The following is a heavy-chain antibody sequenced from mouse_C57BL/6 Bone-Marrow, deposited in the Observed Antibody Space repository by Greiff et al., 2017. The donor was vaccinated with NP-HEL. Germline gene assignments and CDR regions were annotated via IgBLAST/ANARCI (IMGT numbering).Heavy chain of an antibody. CDR3: ARVSTSVKWFAY. CDR2: IDPCDSYI. V-gene: IGHV1-59*01. J-gene: IGHJ3*01. Sequence: QVQLQQSGAELVRPGTSVKLSCKASGYTFTGYWMHWVKQRPGQGLEWIGLIDPCDSYINYNETFKGQATLTEDTSSSTAYMQLSSLTSEDSAVYYGARVSTSVKWFAYWGQGNVVTVSA. D-gene: IGHD2-1*01. CDR1: GYTFTGYW.